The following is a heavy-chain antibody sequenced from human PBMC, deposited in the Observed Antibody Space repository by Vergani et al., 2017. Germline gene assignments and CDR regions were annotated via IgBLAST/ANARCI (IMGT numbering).Heavy chain of an antibody. D-gene: IGHD6-19*01. CDR3: ARGWGSGWFTFDY. Sequence: QVHLVESGGGVVQPGRSLRLSCAASGFTFSSYGMHWVRQAPGKGLEWVAVIWYDGSNKYYADSVKGRFTISRDNSKNTLYLQMNSLRAEDTAVYYCARGWGSGWFTFDYWGQGTLVTVSS. CDR2: IWYDGSNK. V-gene: IGHV3-33*01. J-gene: IGHJ4*02. CDR1: GFTFSSYG.